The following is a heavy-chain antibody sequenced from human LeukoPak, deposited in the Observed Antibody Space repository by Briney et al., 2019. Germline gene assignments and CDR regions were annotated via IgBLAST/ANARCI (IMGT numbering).Heavy chain of an antibody. CDR1: GYTFTGYY. J-gene: IGHJ5*02. CDR3: ARAFALGGAMVTSYWFDP. CDR2: INPNSGGT. V-gene: IGHV1-2*02. D-gene: IGHD5-18*01. Sequence: ASVKVSCKASGYTFTGYYMHWVRQAPGQGLEWMGWINPNSGGTYYAQKFQGRVTMTSDTSISTAYMELSRLRSDDTAVYYCARAFALGGAMVTSYWFDPWGQGTLVTVSS.